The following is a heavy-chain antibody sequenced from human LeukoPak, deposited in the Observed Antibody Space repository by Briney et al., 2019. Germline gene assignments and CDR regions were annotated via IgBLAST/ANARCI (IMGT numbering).Heavy chain of an antibody. Sequence: GGSLRLSCAASGFTFSSFAMGWVRQAPGKGLEWVSAFSGGGSSTYYADSVKGRFTISRDNSKNTLSLQMNSLRAEDTAVYYCAKGQGWVTPDPFDYWGQGTLATVSS. V-gene: IGHV3-23*01. CDR2: FSGGGSST. CDR3: AKGQGWVTPDPFDY. CDR1: GFTFSSFA. J-gene: IGHJ4*02. D-gene: IGHD4-23*01.